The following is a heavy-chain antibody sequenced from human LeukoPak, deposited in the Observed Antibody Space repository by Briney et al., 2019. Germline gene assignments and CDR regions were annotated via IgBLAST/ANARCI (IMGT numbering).Heavy chain of an antibody. Sequence: GGSLRLSCAASGFTFSSSAMTWVRQAPGRGLEWVSAISGSGGGTYYAGSVQGRFTISRDNSENTLYLQMSSLRAEDTAVYYCAKSRAYHYYYALDVWGQGTPLTVSS. CDR3: AKSRAYHYYYALDV. V-gene: IGHV3-23*01. D-gene: IGHD3-10*01. CDR1: GFTFSSSA. J-gene: IGHJ6*02. CDR2: ISGSGGGT.